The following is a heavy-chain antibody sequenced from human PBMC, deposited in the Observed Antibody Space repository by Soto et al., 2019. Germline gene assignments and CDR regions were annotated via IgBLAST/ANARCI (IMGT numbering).Heavy chain of an antibody. V-gene: IGHV2-70*11. Sequence: SGPTLVKPTQTLTLTCTFSGFSLSTSGMCVSWIRQPPGKALEWLARIDWDDDKYYSTSLKTRLTISKDTSKNQVVLTMTNMDPVDTATYYCARITVNNWNDVGYYYGMDVWGQGTTVTVSS. CDR2: IDWDDDK. CDR1: GFSLSTSGMC. J-gene: IGHJ6*02. D-gene: IGHD1-1*01. CDR3: ARITVNNWNDVGYYYGMDV.